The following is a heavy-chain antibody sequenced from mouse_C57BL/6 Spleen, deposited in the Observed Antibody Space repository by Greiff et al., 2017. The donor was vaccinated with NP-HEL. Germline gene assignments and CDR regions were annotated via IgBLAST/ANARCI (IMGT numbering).Heavy chain of an antibody. D-gene: IGHD2-3*01. Sequence: QVQLQQPGAELVKPGASVTMSCKASGYTFTSYWITWVKQRPGQGLEWIGDIYPGSGSTNYNEKFKSTATLAVDTSSSTSCMQLSSLTSEDSAVYCSAREGYYSTCMDYWGQGTSVTVSS. V-gene: IGHV1-55*01. CDR1: GYTFTSYW. CDR2: IYPGSGST. CDR3: AREGYYSTCMDY. J-gene: IGHJ4*01.